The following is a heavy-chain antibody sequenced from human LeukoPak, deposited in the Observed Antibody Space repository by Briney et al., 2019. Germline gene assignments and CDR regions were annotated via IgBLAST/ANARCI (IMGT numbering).Heavy chain of an antibody. CDR2: ISYDGSNK. V-gene: IGHV3-30*18. Sequence: GGSLRLSCAASGFTFSSYGMHWVRQAPGKGLEWVAVISYDGSNKYYADSVKGRFTISRDNSKNTLYLQMNSLRAEDTAVYYCAKDRCSSTSCYHYYYYGMDVWGQGTTVIVSS. CDR1: GFTFSSYG. D-gene: IGHD2-2*01. J-gene: IGHJ6*02. CDR3: AKDRCSSTSCYHYYYYGMDV.